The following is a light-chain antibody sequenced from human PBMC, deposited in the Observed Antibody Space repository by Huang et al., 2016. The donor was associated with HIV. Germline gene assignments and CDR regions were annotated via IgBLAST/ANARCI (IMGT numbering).Light chain of an antibody. CDR3: QQYDDVPIS. Sequence: DIQMTQSPSSLSASVGDRVTITGQASQDINNFLNWYQQKPGKAPKLLILEASNWPTGVPARFSGSGSGTHFTFTITSRQRDDIGTYYCQQYDDVPISFGGGTKV. J-gene: IGKJ4*01. V-gene: IGKV1-33*01. CDR2: EAS. CDR1: QDINNF.